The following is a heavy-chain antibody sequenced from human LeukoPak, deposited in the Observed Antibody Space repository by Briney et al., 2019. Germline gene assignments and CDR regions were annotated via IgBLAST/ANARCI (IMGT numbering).Heavy chain of an antibody. D-gene: IGHD3-10*01. V-gene: IGHV7-4-1*02. J-gene: IGHJ5*02. CDR3: ARWGYGSGSYPNGGFDP. CDR1: GYRFTNYA. Sequence: ASVKVSCKASGYRFTNYAMNWVRQAPGQGLEWMGWINTNTGNPTYGQGFTGRFVFSLDTSVSTAYLQISSLKAEDTAMYYCARWGYGSGSYPNGGFDPWGQGTLVTVPS. CDR2: INTNTGNP.